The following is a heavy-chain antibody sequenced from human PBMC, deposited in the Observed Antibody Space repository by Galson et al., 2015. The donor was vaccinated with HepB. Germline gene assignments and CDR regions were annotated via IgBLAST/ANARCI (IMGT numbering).Heavy chain of an antibody. V-gene: IGHV3-23*01. J-gene: IGHJ6*02. D-gene: IGHD1-26*01. Sequence: SLRLSCAASGFTFSAYVMSWVRQAPGKGLEWVSGISGGGGSTYYADSVKGRFTISRDNSRSTLFLQMNNLGAEDTAVYYCAKDPELLSYYYYGMDVWGQGTTVTISS. CDR1: GFTFSAYV. CDR2: ISGGGGST. CDR3: AKDPELLSYYYYGMDV.